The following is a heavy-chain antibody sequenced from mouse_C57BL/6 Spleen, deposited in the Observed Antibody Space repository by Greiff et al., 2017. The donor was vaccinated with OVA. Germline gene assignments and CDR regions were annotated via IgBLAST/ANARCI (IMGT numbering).Heavy chain of an antibody. CDR3: ARERGFLYAMDY. CDR2: ISDGGSYT. J-gene: IGHJ4*01. CDR1: GFTFSSYA. V-gene: IGHV5-4*01. Sequence: EVKVVESGGGLVKPGGSLKLSCAASGFTFSSYAMSWVRQTPEKRLEWVATISDGGSYTYYPDNVKGRFTISRDNAKNNLYLQMSHLKSEDTAMYYCARERGFLYAMDYWGQGTSVTVSS.